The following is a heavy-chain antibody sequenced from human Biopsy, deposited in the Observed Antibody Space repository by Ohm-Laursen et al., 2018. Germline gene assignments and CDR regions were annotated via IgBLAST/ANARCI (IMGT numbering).Heavy chain of an antibody. CDR1: GYSVTNDYY. V-gene: IGHV4-38-2*01. D-gene: IGHD5-12*01. Sequence: GTLSLTCVVSGYSVTNDYYWGWIRQPPGKGLEWIGNIYYDGITYYNPSLKSRVAMSVDTSKNQFSLRLTSVTAADTAVYYCARVAGGYAYYYGMDVWGQGTTVIASS. CDR2: IYYDGIT. J-gene: IGHJ6*02. CDR3: ARVAGGYAYYYGMDV.